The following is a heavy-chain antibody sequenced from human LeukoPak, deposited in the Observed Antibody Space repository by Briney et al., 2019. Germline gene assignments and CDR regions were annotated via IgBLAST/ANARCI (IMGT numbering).Heavy chain of an antibody. CDR1: GFTFSSYA. V-gene: IGHV3-30*04. CDR2: ISYDGSNK. CDR3: ARVSVQLVLDYYFDY. J-gene: IGHJ4*02. Sequence: PGGSLRLSCAASGFTFSSYAMHWVRQAPGKGLEWVAVISYDGSNKYYADSVKGRFTISRDNSKNTLYLQMNSLRAEDTAVYYCARVSVQLVLDYYFDYWGQGTLVTVSS. D-gene: IGHD6-13*01.